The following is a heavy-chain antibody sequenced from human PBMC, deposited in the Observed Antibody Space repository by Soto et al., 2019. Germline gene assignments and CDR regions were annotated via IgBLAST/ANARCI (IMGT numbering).Heavy chain of an antibody. J-gene: IGHJ3*02. V-gene: IGHV2-26*01. CDR3: ARVRTYMITCGGAADAFDI. CDR2: IFSNDEK. Sequence: QVTLKESGPVLVKPTETLTLTCTVSGFSLSTARMGVSWIRQPPGKALQWLAHIFSNDEKSYSTSLKNRLIISKDTIKSQVVLTMTNMDPVDTATYYCARVRTYMITCGGAADAFDIWGQGTMVTVSS. D-gene: IGHD3-16*01. CDR1: GFSLSTARMG.